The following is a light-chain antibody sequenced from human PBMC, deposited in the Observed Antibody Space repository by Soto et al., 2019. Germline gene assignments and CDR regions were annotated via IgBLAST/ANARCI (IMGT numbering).Light chain of an antibody. CDR2: DVS. Sequence: QSLLTQPRSVSGSPGQSVTISCTGTSSDVDDYNYVSRFQQHPGKAPKLMIYDVSERPSGVPDRFSGSKSGNTASLTISGLQAEDEADYYCCSYGGTFYVFGTGTKVTVL. V-gene: IGLV2-11*01. CDR1: SSDVDDYNY. CDR3: CSYGGTFYV. J-gene: IGLJ1*01.